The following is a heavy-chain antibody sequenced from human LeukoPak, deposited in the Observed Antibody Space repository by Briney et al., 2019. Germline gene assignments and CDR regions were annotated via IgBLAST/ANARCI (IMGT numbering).Heavy chain of an antibody. V-gene: IGHV5-51*01. D-gene: IGHD1-26*01. CDR3: ARAEWELDGSVDY. CDR2: IYPGDSDT. J-gene: IGHJ4*02. CDR1: GYSFTSYW. Sequence: GESLQISSKGSGYSFTSYWIGWVRQLPGKGLEGMGIIYPGDSDTRYSPSFQGQVTISADKSISTSYLQWSSLKASDTAMYCCARAEWELDGSVDYWGQGALVTVSS.